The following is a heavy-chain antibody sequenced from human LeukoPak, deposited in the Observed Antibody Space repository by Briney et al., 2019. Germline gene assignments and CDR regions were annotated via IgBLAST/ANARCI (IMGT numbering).Heavy chain of an antibody. CDR2: ISAYNGDT. D-gene: IGHD6-13*01. V-gene: IGHV1-18*01. CDR3: ARAAAAGTAHFDY. CDR1: GYTFTTYG. J-gene: IGHJ4*02. Sequence: APVKVSSKASGYTFTTYGISWVRQAPGQGLEWMGWISAYNGDTNYAQKLQGRVTMTTDTSSSTAYMELRSLRSDDTAVYYCARAAAAGTAHFDYWGQGTLVTVSS.